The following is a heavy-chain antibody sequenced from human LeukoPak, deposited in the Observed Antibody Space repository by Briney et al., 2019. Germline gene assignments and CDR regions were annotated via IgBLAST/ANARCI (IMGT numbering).Heavy chain of an antibody. J-gene: IGHJ5*02. Sequence: SVKVSCKASGYTFTGYYMHWVRQAPGQGLEWMGGIIPIFGTANYAQKFQGRVTITADESTSTAYMELSSLRSEDTAVYYCARAIKRSGIAAAGLNWFDPWGQGTLVTVSS. CDR3: ARAIKRSGIAAAGLNWFDP. CDR2: IIPIFGTA. V-gene: IGHV1-69*13. D-gene: IGHD6-13*01. CDR1: GYTFTGYY.